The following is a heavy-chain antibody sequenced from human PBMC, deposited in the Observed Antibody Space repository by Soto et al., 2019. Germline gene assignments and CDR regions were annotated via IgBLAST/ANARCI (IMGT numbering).Heavy chain of an antibody. CDR2: IGPAGDT. J-gene: IGHJ4*02. CDR1: GFTLSNYD. V-gene: IGHV3-13*04. CDR3: ARSRGADFDY. Sequence: EVQLVESGGALVQPGGSLRLSCAASGFTLSNYDMHWVRQATGKGLEWVSAIGPAGDTYYPGSVKGRFTISREHAKNSLYLPTNSLSAGDTSVYYSARSRGADFDYWGQGTLVTVSS. D-gene: IGHD3-10*01.